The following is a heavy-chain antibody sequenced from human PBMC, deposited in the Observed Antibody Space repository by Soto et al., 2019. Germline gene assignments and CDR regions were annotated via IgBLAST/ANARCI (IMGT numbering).Heavy chain of an antibody. CDR1: GGTFSSYA. J-gene: IGHJ6*02. V-gene: IGHV1-69*12. Sequence: QVQLVQSGAEVKKPGSSVKVSCKASGGTFSSYAISWVRQAPGQGLEWMGGIIPIFGTANYAQKFQGRVTMTGDESTSTAYMGLGRLRSEDTAGYYCARDEGIGSRSGGSWVGHYYYCYGMDVWGRGATVTVSS. CDR2: IIPIFGTA. D-gene: IGHD2-15*01. CDR3: ARDEGIGSRSGGSWVGHYYYCYGMDV.